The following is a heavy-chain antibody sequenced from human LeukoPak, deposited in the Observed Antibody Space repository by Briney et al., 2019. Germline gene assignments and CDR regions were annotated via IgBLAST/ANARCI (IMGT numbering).Heavy chain of an antibody. CDR1: GFTFSSCW. J-gene: IGHJ3*02. V-gene: IGHV3-7*01. CDR3: ARDYYDSSDI. D-gene: IGHD3-22*01. Sequence: GGSLRLSCAASGFTFSSCWMSWVRQAPGKGLEWVANIKQDGSEKYYVDSVKGRFTISRDNAKNSLYLQMNSLRAEDTAVYYCARDYYDSSDIWGQGTMVTVSS. CDR2: IKQDGSEK.